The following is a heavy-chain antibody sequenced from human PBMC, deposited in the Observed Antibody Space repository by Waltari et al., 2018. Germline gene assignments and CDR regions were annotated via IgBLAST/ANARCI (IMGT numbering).Heavy chain of an antibody. D-gene: IGHD1-26*01. CDR1: GGSLSRLNYN. Sequence: QLQLQESGPGLVKSSETLSLTCDVSGGSLSRLNYNWGWLRQTPGKGVEWISSIYYSGNTYYNPSLKSRVTISVDTSKNQFSLRLSSVTAADTAVYYCARTYSGDYEFWFDPWGQGTLVTVSS. CDR3: ARTYSGDYEFWFDP. J-gene: IGHJ5*02. CDR2: IYYSGNT. V-gene: IGHV4-39*01.